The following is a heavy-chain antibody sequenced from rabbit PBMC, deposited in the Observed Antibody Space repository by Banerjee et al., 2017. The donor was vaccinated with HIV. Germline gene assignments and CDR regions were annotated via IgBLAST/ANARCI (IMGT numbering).Heavy chain of an antibody. V-gene: IGHV1S45*01. Sequence: QEQLKETGGGLVQPEGSLTLTCKASGFDISNYNMQWVRQSPGKGLESIGFINTLGSAYYASWAKGRFTISKTSSTTVTLQMTSLTAADTATYFCARDMATMTMVFNLWGPGTLVTVS. CDR3: ARDMATMTMVFNL. D-gene: IGHD2-1*01. J-gene: IGHJ4*01. CDR2: INTLGSA. CDR1: GFDISNYNM.